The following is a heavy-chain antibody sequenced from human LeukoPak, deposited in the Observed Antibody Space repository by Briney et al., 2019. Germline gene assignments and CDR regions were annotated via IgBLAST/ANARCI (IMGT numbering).Heavy chain of an antibody. V-gene: IGHV3-23*01. CDR3: ARKYYYRSGSYPDAFDI. CDR2: FSGSGGST. CDR1: GFTFSSYA. Sequence: PGGSLRLSCAASGFTFSSYAMIGFPQAPGKGLKWVSTFSGSGGSTYSAHSVKGRFTICRDNSKNTLYLQMNRLRADDTAVYYCARKYYYRSGSYPDAFDIWGQGTMVTVSS. J-gene: IGHJ3*02. D-gene: IGHD3-10*01.